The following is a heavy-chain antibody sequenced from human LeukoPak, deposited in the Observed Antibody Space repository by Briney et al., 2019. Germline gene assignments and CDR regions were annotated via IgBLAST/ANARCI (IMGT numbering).Heavy chain of an antibody. CDR3: ARSPHNWNGEDYYYYMDV. J-gene: IGHJ6*03. D-gene: IGHD1-1*01. Sequence: AGGSLRLSCAASGFTFSSYAMSWVRQAPGKGLEWVSAISDSGGSTYYTDSVKGRFTISRDNSKNTLYLQMNSLRAEDTAVYYCARSPHNWNGEDYYYYMDVWGKGTTVTVSS. V-gene: IGHV3-23*01. CDR1: GFTFSSYA. CDR2: ISDSGGST.